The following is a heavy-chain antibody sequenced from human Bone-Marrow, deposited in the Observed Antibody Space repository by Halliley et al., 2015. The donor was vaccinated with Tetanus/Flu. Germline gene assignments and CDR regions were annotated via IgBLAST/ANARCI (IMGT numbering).Heavy chain of an antibody. J-gene: IGHJ6*02. V-gene: IGHV3-48*03. Sequence: SLRLSCTASGFSFSTYEMNWVRQAPGKGLEWVSYISGGGRTIYYADPVKGRFTISRDNAKTALHLQMNSLRAEDTAVYYCARDGSSSYSFARYGMDVWGQGTTVIVSS. CDR3: ARDGSSSYSFARYGMDV. CDR1: GFSFSTYE. D-gene: IGHD3-10*01. CDR2: ISGGGRTI.